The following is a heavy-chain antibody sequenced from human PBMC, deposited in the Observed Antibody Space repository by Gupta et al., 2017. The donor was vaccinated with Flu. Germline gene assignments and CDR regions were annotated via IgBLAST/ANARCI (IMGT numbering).Heavy chain of an antibody. V-gene: IGHV4-34*01. D-gene: IGHD4-11*01. CDR3: TRLGGFTVGDNWFDP. Sequence: QVQLQQWGAGLLKPSETLSLTCAVYNASLSGSYWSWIRQPPGKGPEWIGEIDHSGGTNYNPSLKSRVTMSVDTSKNQFSLNLYSVTAADTAIYYCTRLGGFTVGDNWFDPGGQGTLGTVSS. CDR1: NASLSGSY. J-gene: IGHJ5*02. CDR2: IDHSGGT.